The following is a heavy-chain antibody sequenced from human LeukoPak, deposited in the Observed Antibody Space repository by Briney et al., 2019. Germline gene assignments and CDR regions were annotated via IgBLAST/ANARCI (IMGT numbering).Heavy chain of an antibody. CDR1: GYTFTGYY. J-gene: IGHJ4*02. V-gene: IGHV1-2*02. D-gene: IGHD3-22*01. Sequence: GASVKVSCKASGYTFTGYYMHWVRQAPGQGLEWMGWINPNSGGTNYAQKFQGRVTMTRDTSISTAYMELSRLRSDDTAVYYYARPRYDSSGYYLEIFDYWGQGTLVTVSS. CDR2: INPNSGGT. CDR3: ARPRYDSSGYYLEIFDY.